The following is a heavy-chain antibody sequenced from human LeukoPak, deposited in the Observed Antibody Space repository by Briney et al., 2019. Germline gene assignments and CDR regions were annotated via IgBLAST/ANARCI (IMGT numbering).Heavy chain of an antibody. CDR2: ISSSSSTI. J-gene: IGHJ3*02. D-gene: IGHD3-16*02. V-gene: IGHV3-48*01. CDR1: GFTFSSYE. Sequence: GGSLRLSCAASGFTFSSYEMNWVRQAPGKGLEWVSYISSSSSTIYYADSVKGRFTIPRDNAKNSLYLQMNSLRAEDTAVYYCARWGSYPDDAFDIWGQGTMVTVSS. CDR3: ARWGSYPDDAFDI.